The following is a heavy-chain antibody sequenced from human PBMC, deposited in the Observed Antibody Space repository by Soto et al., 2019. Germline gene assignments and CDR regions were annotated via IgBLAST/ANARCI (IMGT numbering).Heavy chain of an antibody. CDR2: IYYSGST. CDR3: ARRGFCSGDRCSPDH. D-gene: IGHD2-15*01. J-gene: IGHJ4*02. Sequence: SETLSLTCTVPGDSITSYYWSWIRQSPGKGLEWIGYIYYSGSTYYNPSLESRVTISVDTSKNQFSLKLTSVTAADTAVYYCARRGFCSGDRCSPDHWGQGTLVTVSS. V-gene: IGHV4-59*08. CDR1: GDSITSYY.